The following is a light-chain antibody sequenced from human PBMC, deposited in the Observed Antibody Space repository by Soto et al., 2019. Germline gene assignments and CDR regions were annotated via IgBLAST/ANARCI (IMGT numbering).Light chain of an antibody. J-gene: IGKJ1*01. Sequence: DIQMTQSPSSLSASVADRVTITCRASQSIRRSLNWYQQKPGKAPKLLIYAASSLQSGVPSRFSGNGYGTDFTLTITSLQSEDFAIYYCQQSYSSPRTFGQGTKVDIK. CDR3: QQSYSSPRT. CDR1: QSIRRS. V-gene: IGKV1-39*01. CDR2: AAS.